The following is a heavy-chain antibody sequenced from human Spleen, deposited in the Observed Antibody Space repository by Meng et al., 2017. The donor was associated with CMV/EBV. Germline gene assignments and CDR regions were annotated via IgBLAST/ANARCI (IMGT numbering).Heavy chain of an antibody. CDR3: AKLSAQSTVVATQGYFDY. Sequence: SLKISCAASGFTFSSYAMSWVRQAPGKGLEWVSGISWNSGSIGYADSVKGRFTISRDNAKNSLYLQMNSLRAEDTALYYCAKLSAQSTVVATQGYFDYWGQGTLVTVSS. CDR1: GFTFSSYA. D-gene: IGHD3-22*01. V-gene: IGHV3-9*01. CDR2: ISWNSGSI. J-gene: IGHJ4*02.